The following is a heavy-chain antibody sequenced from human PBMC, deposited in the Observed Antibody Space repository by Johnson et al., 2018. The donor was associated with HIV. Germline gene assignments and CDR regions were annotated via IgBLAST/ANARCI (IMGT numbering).Heavy chain of an antibody. J-gene: IGHJ3*02. CDR3: AKFASGSPEIDDAFDI. Sequence: VQLVESGGGLVQPRGSLRLSCAASGFTVSSNEMSWIRQAPGKGLEWVSSISGGSTYYADSRKGRFTISRDNSKNSLYLQMNSLRAEDTALYYCAKFASGSPEIDDAFDIWGQGTMVTVSS. CDR2: ISGGST. D-gene: IGHD1-26*01. V-gene: IGHV3-38*02. CDR1: GFTVSSNE.